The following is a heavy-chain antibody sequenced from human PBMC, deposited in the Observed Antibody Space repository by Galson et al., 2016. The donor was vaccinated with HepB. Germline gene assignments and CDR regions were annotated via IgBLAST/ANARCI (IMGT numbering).Heavy chain of an antibody. V-gene: IGHV3-74*01. J-gene: IGHJ4*02. CDR1: GFSLRSYW. D-gene: IGHD2-2*01. CDR3: ARAPVLPATVGEYDH. CDR2: ISTDGSSA. Sequence: LRLSCAASGFSLRSYWMHWVRQAPGKGLVRVSRISTDGSSATYADSVKGRFTISRDNAKNTLYLEMNSLRAEDTAVYYCARAPVLPATVGEYDHWGQGTLVTVSS.